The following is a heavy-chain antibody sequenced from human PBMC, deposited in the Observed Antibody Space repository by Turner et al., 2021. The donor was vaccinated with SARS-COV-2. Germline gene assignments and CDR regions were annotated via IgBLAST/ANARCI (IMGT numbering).Heavy chain of an antibody. CDR3: ARWAYFDSSGYYPSHFDY. J-gene: IGHJ4*02. D-gene: IGHD3-22*01. Sequence: EVQLVESGGGLVKPGGSLRLSCAASAFTFSSYSMNWVRQAPGKGLEWVSSISSSSSYIYYADSVKGRFTISRDNAKNSLYLQMNSLRAEDTAVYYCARWAYFDSSGYYPSHFDYWGQGTLVTVSS. CDR1: AFTFSSYS. V-gene: IGHV3-21*01. CDR2: ISSSSSYI.